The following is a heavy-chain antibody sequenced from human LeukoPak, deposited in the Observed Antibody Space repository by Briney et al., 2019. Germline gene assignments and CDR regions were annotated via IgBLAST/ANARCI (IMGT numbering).Heavy chain of an antibody. CDR3: ARVTTGGYYNC. CDR2: IYTSGST. D-gene: IGHD3-22*01. V-gene: IGHV4-61*02. Sequence: SETLSLTCTVSGGSISRGSYYRSWIRQPAGKGLEWIGRIYTSGSTNYNPSLKSRVTISVDTSKNQFSLKLSSVTAADTAVYYCARVTTGGYYNCWGQGTLVTVSS. J-gene: IGHJ4*02. CDR1: GGSISRGSYY.